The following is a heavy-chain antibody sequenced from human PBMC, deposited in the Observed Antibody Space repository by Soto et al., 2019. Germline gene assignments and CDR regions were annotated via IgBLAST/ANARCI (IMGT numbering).Heavy chain of an antibody. CDR1: GYTFTSYY. CDR2: INPSGGST. Sequence: ASVKVSCKASGYTFTSYYMHWVRQAPGQGLEWMGIINPSGGSTSYAQKFQGRVTMTRDTSTSTVYMELSSLRPEDTAVYYCARGSPRPYYYYYYMDVWGKGTTVTVS. CDR3: ARGSPRPYYYYYYMDV. V-gene: IGHV1-46*03. J-gene: IGHJ6*03.